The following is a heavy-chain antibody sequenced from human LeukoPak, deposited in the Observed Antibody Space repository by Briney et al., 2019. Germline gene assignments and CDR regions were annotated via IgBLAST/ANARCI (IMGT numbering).Heavy chain of an antibody. CDR2: INHSGST. J-gene: IGHJ4*02. CDR3: ASSPPGRSSGWYNY. V-gene: IGHV4-34*01. D-gene: IGHD6-19*01. CDR1: GGSFSGYY. Sequence: PSETLSLTCAVYGGSFSGYYWSWIRQPPGKGLEWIGEINHSGSTNYNPSLKSRVTISVDTSKNQFSLKLSSVTAADTAVYYCASSPPGRSSGWYNYWGQGTLVTVSS.